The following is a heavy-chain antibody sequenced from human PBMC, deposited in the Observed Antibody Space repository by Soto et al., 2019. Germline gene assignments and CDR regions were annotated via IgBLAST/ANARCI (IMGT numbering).Heavy chain of an antibody. CDR3: AREVVSPWSGYHLGIGYYYYGMDV. Sequence: PSETLSLTCTVSGGSISTYYWSWIRQPPGKGLEWIGYIYYSGSTSYNPSLKSRVTISVDTSKNQFSPKLRSVTAADTAVYYCAREVVSPWSGYHLGIGYYYYGMDVWGQGTTVTVSS. J-gene: IGHJ6*02. D-gene: IGHD3-3*01. CDR2: IYYSGST. V-gene: IGHV4-59*12. CDR1: GGSISTYY.